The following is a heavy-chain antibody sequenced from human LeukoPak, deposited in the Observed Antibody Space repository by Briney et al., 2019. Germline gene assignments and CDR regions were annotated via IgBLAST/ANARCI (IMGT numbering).Heavy chain of an antibody. V-gene: IGHV1-2*02. CDR2: INPNSGGT. J-gene: IGHJ4*02. CDR1: GYTFTAYY. D-gene: IGHD4-11*01. Sequence: ASVKVSCKASGYTFTAYYLHWVRQAPGQGREWMRWINPNSGGTKYAQKFQGRVTMTRDTPISTAYMELSRLRSDDTDDTAVYYCARDVRVTYYFDYWGQGTLVTVSS. CDR3: ARDVRVTYYFDY.